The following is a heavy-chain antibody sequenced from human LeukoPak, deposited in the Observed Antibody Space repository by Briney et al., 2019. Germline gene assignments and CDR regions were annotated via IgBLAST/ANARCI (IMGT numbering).Heavy chain of an antibody. V-gene: IGHV3-23*01. D-gene: IGHD6-13*01. CDR1: GFTFSSYA. CDR3: AKVGAAAGAAGRWYFDL. J-gene: IGHJ2*01. Sequence: GGSLRHSCAASGFTFSSYAMSWVRQAPGKGLEWVSAISGSGGSTYYADSVKGRFTISRDNSKNTLYLQMNSLRAEDTAVYYCAKVGAAAGAAGRWYFDLWGRGTLVTVSS. CDR2: ISGSGGST.